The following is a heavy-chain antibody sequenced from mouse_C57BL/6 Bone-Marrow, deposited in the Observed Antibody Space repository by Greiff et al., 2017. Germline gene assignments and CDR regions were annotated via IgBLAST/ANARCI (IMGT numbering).Heavy chain of an antibody. CDR2: IDPSDSYT. Sequence: QVQLQQPGAELVRPGTSVKLSCKASGYTFTSYWMHRVKQRPGQGLEWIGVIDPSDSYTNYNQKFKGKATLTVDTSSSTAYMQLSSLTSEDSAVYYCASSGFAYWGQGTLVTVSA. CDR3: ASSGFAY. CDR1: GYTFTSYW. V-gene: IGHV1-59*01. J-gene: IGHJ3*01.